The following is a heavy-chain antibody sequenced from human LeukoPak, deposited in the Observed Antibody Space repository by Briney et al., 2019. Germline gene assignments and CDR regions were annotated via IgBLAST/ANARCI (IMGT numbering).Heavy chain of an antibody. Sequence: PGGSLRLSCAASGFTFSSFWMNWVRQAPGKGLEWVANIKQDGSEKYYVDSVKGRFTISRDNAKNSLYLQMNSLRAEDTAVYYCARLREITFGGVIGIDYWGQGTLVTVSS. J-gene: IGHJ4*02. CDR1: GFTFSSFW. V-gene: IGHV3-7*01. CDR2: IKQDGSEK. D-gene: IGHD3-16*02. CDR3: ARLREITFGGVIGIDY.